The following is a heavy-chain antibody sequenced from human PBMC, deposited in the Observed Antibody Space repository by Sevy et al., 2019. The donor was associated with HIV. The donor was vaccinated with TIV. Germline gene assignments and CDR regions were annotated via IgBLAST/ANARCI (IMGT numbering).Heavy chain of an antibody. V-gene: IGHV3-7*01. CDR2: IKQDGSEQ. CDR3: GGGGGGFYGDYPFDY. CDR1: GFAFSAYW. Sequence: GGSLRLSCSASGFAFSAYWMVWVRQGPGKGLEWVANIKQDGSEQNYVDSVEGRFTSSRDNGKNLLYLQMNDLRAEDTAVYYCGGGGGGFYGDYPFDYWGHGTLVTVSS. D-gene: IGHD4-17*01. J-gene: IGHJ4*01.